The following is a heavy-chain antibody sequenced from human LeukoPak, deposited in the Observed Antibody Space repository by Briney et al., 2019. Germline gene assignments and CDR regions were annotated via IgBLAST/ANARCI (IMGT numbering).Heavy chain of an antibody. D-gene: IGHD4-17*01. V-gene: IGHV4-59*11. CDR1: GGSISSHY. CDR3: ARDPTTVTKGLDI. CDR2: ISYIGTT. J-gene: IGHJ3*02. Sequence: PSETLSLTCTVSGGSISSHYWGWIRQPPGKGLEWIGYISYIGTTNYNPSLKSRVTISVDTSKNQFSLKLSSVTAADAAVYFCARDPTTVTKGLDIWGQGTMVTVSS.